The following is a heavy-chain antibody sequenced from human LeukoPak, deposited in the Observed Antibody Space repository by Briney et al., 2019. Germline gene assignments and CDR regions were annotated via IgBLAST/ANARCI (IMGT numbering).Heavy chain of an antibody. Sequence: SVKVSCKASGGTFSSYAIGWVRQAPGQGLEWMGRIIPILGIANYAQKFQGRVTITADKSTSTAYMELSSLRSEDTAVYYCARDISSIVVVVAATPWFDPWGQGTLVTVSS. CDR3: ARDISSIVVVVAATPWFDP. CDR1: GGTFSSYA. CDR2: IIPILGIA. V-gene: IGHV1-69*04. J-gene: IGHJ5*02. D-gene: IGHD2-15*01.